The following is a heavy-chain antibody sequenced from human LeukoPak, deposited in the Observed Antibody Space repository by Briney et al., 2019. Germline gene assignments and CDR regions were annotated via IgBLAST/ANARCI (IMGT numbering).Heavy chain of an antibody. V-gene: IGHV1-46*01. J-gene: IGHJ5*02. Sequence: ASETVSFTSSVYTFTKYYMNWVRQPPGQGHEWIGIMNPTGDSTNYAQKFQGRVTLSRDTSTGTFYMELSSLTSEGTAVYYCARHDFDLPMIYSFFVHWGQGTLVTVSS. CDR1: VYTFTKYY. CDR3: ARHDFDLPMIYSFFVH. D-gene: IGHD3-3*01. CDR2: MNPTGDST.